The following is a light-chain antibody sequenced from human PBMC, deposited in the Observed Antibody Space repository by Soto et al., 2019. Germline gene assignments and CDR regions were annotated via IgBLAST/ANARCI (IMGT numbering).Light chain of an antibody. J-gene: IGKJ2*01. CDR2: GAS. CDR1: QSVSSSY. Sequence: EIGLTQSPGTLSLSPGERATLSCRASQSVSSSYLAWYQQKPGQAPRLLIYGASSRATDIPDRFSGSGYGTAFTVTISMLEPEDFAVYYCQQYGSSPGYTVGQGNKLEIK. V-gene: IGKV3-20*01. CDR3: QQYGSSPGYT.